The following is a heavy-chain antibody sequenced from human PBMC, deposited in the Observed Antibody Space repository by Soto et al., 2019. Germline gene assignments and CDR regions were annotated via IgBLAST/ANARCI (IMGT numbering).Heavy chain of an antibody. J-gene: IGHJ6*02. D-gene: IGHD6-6*01. V-gene: IGHV1-69*01. CDR3: TRSEYSTTSYYYGMDV. CDR1: GGTFSSYA. CDR2: IIPIFGTA. Sequence: QVQLVQSGAEVKKPGSSVKVSCKASGGTFSSYAITWVRQAPGQGLGWMGRIIPIFGTANYNQKFQGRVTITADESTSTADTGLSSLRSEHTAVYYCTRSEYSTTSYYYGMDVWGQGTTVTVSS.